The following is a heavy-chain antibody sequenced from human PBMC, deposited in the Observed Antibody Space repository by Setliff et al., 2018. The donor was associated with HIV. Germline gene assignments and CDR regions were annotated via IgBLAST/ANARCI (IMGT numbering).Heavy chain of an antibody. CDR3: ETDDYYGSGTHWRGVP. CDR2: VDPEDNNP. CDR1: GFTFTDFY. V-gene: IGHV1-69-2*01. Sequence: ASVKVSCKASGFTFTDFYFHWVQQAPGKGLEWVGRVDPEDNNPTYAEKFRDRVTISADTSTNTAYLELRSLRSEDMAVYYCETDDYYGSGTHWRGVPWGQGTLVTVSS. J-gene: IGHJ5*02. D-gene: IGHD3-10*01.